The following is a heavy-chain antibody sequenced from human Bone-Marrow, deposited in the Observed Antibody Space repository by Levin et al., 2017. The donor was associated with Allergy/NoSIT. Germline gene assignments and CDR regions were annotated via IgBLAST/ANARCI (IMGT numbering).Heavy chain of an antibody. Sequence: SQTLSLTCTVSGGSISSGSYYWSWIRQPAGKGLEWIGRIYTSGSTNYNPSLKSRVTISVDTSKNQFSLKLSSVTAADTAVYCCAREIVVVPAAYYYYYYYMDVWGKGTTVTVSS. V-gene: IGHV4-61*02. CDR1: GGSISSGSYY. CDR2: IYTSGST. D-gene: IGHD2-2*01. CDR3: AREIVVVPAAYYYYYYYMDV. J-gene: IGHJ6*03.